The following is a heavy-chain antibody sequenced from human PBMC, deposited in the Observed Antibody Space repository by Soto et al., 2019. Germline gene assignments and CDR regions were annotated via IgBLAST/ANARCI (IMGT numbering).Heavy chain of an antibody. Sequence: QVQLVQSGAEVKKHGSSMKVSCKASGDTFSFYSINWVRQAPGLGLEWMGRINPIIRMSNYAQRFQGRVTMTADKSTSTAYMELSSLRSEDTALYYCASSYGSGYRAFDYWGQGALVTVSS. CDR1: GDTFSFYS. V-gene: IGHV1-69*02. D-gene: IGHD3-10*01. J-gene: IGHJ4*02. CDR2: INPIIRMS. CDR3: ASSYGSGYRAFDY.